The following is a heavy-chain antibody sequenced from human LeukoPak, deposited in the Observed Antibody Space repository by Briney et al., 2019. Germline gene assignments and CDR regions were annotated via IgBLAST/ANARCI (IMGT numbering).Heavy chain of an antibody. CDR2: ISTTSGNI. V-gene: IGHV3-21*01. J-gene: IGHJ6*03. CDR1: GFTFSSYS. CDR3: ARDKAWYYYYMDV. Sequence: GGSLRLSCAASGFTFSSYSMNWVRQAPGKGLEWVAAISTTSGNIYYADSVKGRFTISRDNAKNSLYLQMNSLRAEDTAVYYCARDKAWYYYYMDVWGKGTTVTVSS.